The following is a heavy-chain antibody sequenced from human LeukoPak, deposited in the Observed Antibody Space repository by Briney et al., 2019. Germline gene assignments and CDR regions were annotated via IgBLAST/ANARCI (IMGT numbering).Heavy chain of an antibody. J-gene: IGHJ4*02. CDR2: IHYTESA. D-gene: IGHD5-12*01. CDR1: GDSISNLY. Sequence: SETLSLTCTVSGDSISNLYWSWIRQPPGKGLGFIGYIHYTESAYYSPSLKSRVTISVDTSKNQLSLKLTSVTAADTAVYYCARHPPSVADIGSYFDYWGQGILVTVSS. CDR3: ARHPPSVADIGSYFDY. V-gene: IGHV4-59*08.